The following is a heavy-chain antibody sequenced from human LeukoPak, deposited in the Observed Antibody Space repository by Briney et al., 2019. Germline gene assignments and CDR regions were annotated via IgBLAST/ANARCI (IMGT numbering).Heavy chain of an antibody. CDR1: GGSISSYY. D-gene: IGHD6-6*01. CDR2: IYYSGST. CDR3: ARGGGSSSLNKFDY. J-gene: IGHJ4*02. V-gene: IGHV4-59*01. Sequence: SETLSLTCTDSGGSISSYYWNWIRQPPGKGLEGIGYIYYSGSTNHKPSLESRVTISVDTSKNQFSLNLSSVTSADTAVYYCARGGGSSSLNKFDYWGQGTLVTVSS.